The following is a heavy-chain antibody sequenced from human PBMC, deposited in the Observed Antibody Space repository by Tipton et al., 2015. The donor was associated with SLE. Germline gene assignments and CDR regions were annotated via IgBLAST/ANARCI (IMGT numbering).Heavy chain of an antibody. CDR1: GYSITSGHY. CDR2: IYHSDSI. CDR3: ARYIVVVRYFDY. Sequence: TLSLTCTVSGYSITSGHYWGWIRQPPGKGLEWIGRIYHSDSIYYNPSLKSRVTISVDTSKNQFSLKLSSVTAADTAVYYCARYIVVVRYFDYWGQGTLVTVSS. V-gene: IGHV4-38-2*02. J-gene: IGHJ4*02. D-gene: IGHD2-21*01.